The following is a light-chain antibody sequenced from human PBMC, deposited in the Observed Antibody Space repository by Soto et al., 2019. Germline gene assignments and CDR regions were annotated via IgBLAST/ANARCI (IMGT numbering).Light chain of an antibody. Sequence: QSALTQPASVSGSPGQSITFSCTGTSSDIGGYNYVSWYQQHPGKAPKLMIYEFSNRPSGVSDRFSGYKSGNTASLTISGLQAEDEADYYCTSYTSSTTNYVFGTGTKLTVL. CDR2: EFS. CDR1: SSDIGGYNY. CDR3: TSYTSSTTNYV. V-gene: IGLV2-14*01. J-gene: IGLJ1*01.